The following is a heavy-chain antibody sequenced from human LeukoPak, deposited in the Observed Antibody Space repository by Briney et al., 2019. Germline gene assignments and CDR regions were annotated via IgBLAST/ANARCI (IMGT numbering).Heavy chain of an antibody. V-gene: IGHV3-21*01. J-gene: IGHJ4*02. CDR1: GFTFSSYS. D-gene: IGHD3-22*01. Sequence: GGSLRLSCEASGFTFSSYSMNWVRQAPGKGLEWVSSITRSSNYIYYADSVKGRFTISRDNAKNSLYLQMNSLRAEDTAVYYCASSRYDSSGYYGIIAYWGQGTLVTVSS. CDR2: ITRSSNYI. CDR3: ASSRYDSSGYYGIIAY.